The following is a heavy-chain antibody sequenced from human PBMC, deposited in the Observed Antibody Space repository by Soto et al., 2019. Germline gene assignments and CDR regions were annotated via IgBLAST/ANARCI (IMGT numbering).Heavy chain of an antibody. D-gene: IGHD2-2*01. V-gene: IGHV3-23*01. J-gene: IGHJ6*02. CDR3: AKVTSARVFYFGLDV. CDR1: GFTFSSYA. CDR2: ISGSAGRT. Sequence: GGSLRLSCTASGFTFSSYAMSWVRQAPGKGLEWVSIISGSAGRTYYADSVKGRFTVSRDNSKNTLYLQMNSLRAEDTAVYYCAKVTSARVFYFGLDVWGQGTTVTVS.